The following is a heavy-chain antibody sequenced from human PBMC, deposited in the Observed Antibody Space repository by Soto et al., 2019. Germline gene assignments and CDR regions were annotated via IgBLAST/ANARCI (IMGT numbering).Heavy chain of an antibody. J-gene: IGHJ4*01. D-gene: IGHD3-22*01. CDR2: IKSKIDGGTT. CDR1: GFNFTTAW. Sequence: PGGSLRLSCAASGFNFTTAWINWVRQAPGKGLEWVGRIKSKIDGGTTDFAAPVKGRFAISRDDSRNMVYFQMNSLEIEDTAVYYCTTDSHFTMKLVRFDYWGLGTLVTVSS. CDR3: TTDSHFTMKLVRFDY. V-gene: IGHV3-15*07.